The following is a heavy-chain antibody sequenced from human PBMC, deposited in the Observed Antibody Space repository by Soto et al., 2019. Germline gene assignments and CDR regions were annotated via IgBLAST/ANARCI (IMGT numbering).Heavy chain of an antibody. CDR2: INSDGSTT. Sequence: GGSLRLSCAASGFTFSSYWMSWVRQAPGKGLVWVARINSDGSTTCYADSVKGRFTISRDNAKNTLDLQMNSLRVEDTAVYYCARDLTRSGTYWGQGTLVTVSS. V-gene: IGHV3-74*01. CDR3: ARDLTRSGTY. J-gene: IGHJ4*02. CDR1: GFTFSSYW. D-gene: IGHD6-25*01.